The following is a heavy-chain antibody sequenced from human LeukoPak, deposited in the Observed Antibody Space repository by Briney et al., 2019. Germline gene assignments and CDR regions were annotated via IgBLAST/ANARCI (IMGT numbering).Heavy chain of an antibody. D-gene: IGHD2-15*01. CDR3: ATGIWGYGRRFDY. CDR1: GYTLTELS. J-gene: IGHJ4*02. Sequence: ASVKVSCKVSGYTLTELSMHWVRQAPGKGLEWMGGFDPEDGETIYAQKFQGRVTMTEDTSTGTAYMELSSLRSEDTAVYYCATGIWGYGRRFDYWGQGTLVTVSS. V-gene: IGHV1-24*01. CDR2: FDPEDGET.